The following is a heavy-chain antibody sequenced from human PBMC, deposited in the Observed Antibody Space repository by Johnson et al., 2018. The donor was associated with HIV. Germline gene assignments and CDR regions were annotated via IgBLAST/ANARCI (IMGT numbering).Heavy chain of an antibody. J-gene: IGHJ3*02. CDR3: ANVHRIAAVPGLVHGAFDI. V-gene: IGHV3-23*04. Sequence: VQLVESGGGLVQPGGSLRLSCAASGFTFSSYAMSCVRQAPGKGLEWVSVISGSGGSTYYADSVKGRFTISRDNSKNTLYLQMNSLRAEDTAVYYCANVHRIAAVPGLVHGAFDIWGQGTMVTVSS. CDR1: GFTFSSYA. D-gene: IGHD6-25*01. CDR2: ISGSGGST.